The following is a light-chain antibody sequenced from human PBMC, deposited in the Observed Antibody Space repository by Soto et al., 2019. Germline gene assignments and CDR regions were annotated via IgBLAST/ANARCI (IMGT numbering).Light chain of an antibody. CDR1: SSNIGNNY. Sequence: QSVLTQPPSVSAAPGQKVTISCSGSSSNIGNNYVSWYQQLPGTAPKLLIYDNNKRPSGIPDRFSGSKSGTSATLGITGLQTGEEADYYCGTWDSSLSASYVFVTGTKVTVL. CDR2: DNN. V-gene: IGLV1-51*01. J-gene: IGLJ1*01. CDR3: GTWDSSLSASYV.